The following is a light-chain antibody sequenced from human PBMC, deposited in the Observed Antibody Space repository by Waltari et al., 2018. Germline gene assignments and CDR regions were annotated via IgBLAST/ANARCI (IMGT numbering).Light chain of an antibody. CDR1: SSNIGSNT. J-gene: IGLJ2*01. CDR2: SNN. CDR3: AVWDDSLNGVV. Sequence: QSVLTQPPSASGSPGKRATISCSGSSSNIGSNTVNWYQHLPGTAPKLLIYSNNHRPSGVPDRFSGSKSGTSASLAIGGLQSEDEADYYCAVWDDSLNGVVFGGGTKLTVL. V-gene: IGLV1-44*01.